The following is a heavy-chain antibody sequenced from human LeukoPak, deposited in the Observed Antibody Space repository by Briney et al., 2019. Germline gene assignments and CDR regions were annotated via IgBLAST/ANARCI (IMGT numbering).Heavy chain of an antibody. CDR3: ARDWDIIAAAMGDLDY. V-gene: IGHV1-46*01. D-gene: IGHD6-13*01. CDR1: GYTFTTDY. J-gene: IGHJ4*02. CDR2: NNPSGGST. Sequence: ASVKVSSKASGYTFTTDYMHWVRQAPGQGIEWMGINNPSGGSTSYAQKFQGRVTMTRDTSTSTVYMELSSLRSEDTAVYYCARDWDIIAAAMGDLDYWGQGTLVTVSS.